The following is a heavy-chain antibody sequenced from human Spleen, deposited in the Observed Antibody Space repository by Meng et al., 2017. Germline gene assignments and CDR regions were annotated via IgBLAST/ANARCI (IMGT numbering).Heavy chain of an antibody. Sequence: GGSLRLSCAASGFTFSNHYMTWVRQAPGKGLEWVGHIKQDGSWRYYVDSVKGRFTISRDNSQNSLYLQINSLRAEDTAVYYCARDPNHGDPGVRDFWGQGTLVTVSS. V-gene: IGHV3-7*01. D-gene: IGHD4-17*01. J-gene: IGHJ4*02. CDR3: ARDPNHGDPGVRDF. CDR1: GFTFSNHY. CDR2: IKQDGSWR.